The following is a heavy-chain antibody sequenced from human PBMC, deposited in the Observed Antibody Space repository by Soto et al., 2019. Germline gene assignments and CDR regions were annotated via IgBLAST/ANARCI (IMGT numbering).Heavy chain of an antibody. Sequence: PGGSLRLSCAASGFTFSSSAISWVRQAPGKVLEWVSAVSANGQGIYYADSVRGRFTISRDNAKNTLYLQMDSLRAEDTAVYYCARVVGATQMDFDYWGQGTLVNVSS. D-gene: IGHD1-26*01. CDR3: ARVVGATQMDFDY. CDR1: GFTFSSSA. CDR2: VSANGQGI. J-gene: IGHJ4*02. V-gene: IGHV3-23*01.